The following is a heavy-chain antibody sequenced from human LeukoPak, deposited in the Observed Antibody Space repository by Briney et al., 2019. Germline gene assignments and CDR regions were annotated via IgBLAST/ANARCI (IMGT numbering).Heavy chain of an antibody. J-gene: IGHJ4*02. Sequence: SAPLSLSCAVSGGSFSGYYWSWLRQPPGKGLEWSGEINHSGSTNYNPSLKSRVTISVDTSKNQFSLKLSSVTAADTAVYYCARGRRYYDSSGYWYWGQGTLVTVSS. CDR3: ARGRRYYDSSGYWY. V-gene: IGHV4-34*01. D-gene: IGHD3-22*01. CDR1: GGSFSGYY. CDR2: INHSGST.